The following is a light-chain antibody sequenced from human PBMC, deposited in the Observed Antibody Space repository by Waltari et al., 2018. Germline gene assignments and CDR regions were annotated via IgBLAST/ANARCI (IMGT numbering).Light chain of an antibody. CDR2: EVI. V-gene: IGLV2-23*02. CDR3: CSYAGRNIWV. Sequence: QSALTQPASVSGSPGQSITISCTGTSSNVGFYNLVSWYQQHPDKAPKLLVYEVIERPSGVSSRFAGSKSGNTASLTISGLQAEDEADDYCCSYAGRNIWVFGGGTKVTVL. J-gene: IGLJ3*02. CDR1: SSNVGFYNL.